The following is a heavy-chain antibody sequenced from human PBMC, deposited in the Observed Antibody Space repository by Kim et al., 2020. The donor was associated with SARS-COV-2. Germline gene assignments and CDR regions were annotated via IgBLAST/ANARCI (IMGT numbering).Heavy chain of an antibody. CDR3: AKGDCSSISCYTADS. V-gene: IGHV3-23*01. D-gene: IGHD2-2*02. J-gene: IGHJ4*02. CDR1: GFTFSSYA. CDR2: ISDDGGGA. Sequence: GGSLRLSCGASGFTFSSYAVSWVRQAPGKGLEWVSTISDDGGGAYYAVSVKGRFTISRDNSMNTLYLQMNCLRAEDTALYYCAKGDCSSISCYTADSWGRGALVTVSS.